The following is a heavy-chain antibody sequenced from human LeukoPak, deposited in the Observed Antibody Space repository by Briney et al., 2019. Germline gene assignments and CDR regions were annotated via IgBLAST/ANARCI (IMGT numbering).Heavy chain of an antibody. J-gene: IGHJ4*02. V-gene: IGHV3-23*01. CDR2: ISETGGGT. D-gene: IGHD3-22*01. CDR3: AKNYYASTGYDY. Sequence: GGSLRLSCAASGFIFNSNAMTWVRQAPGKGLEWVSAISETGGGTYYAGSVKGRFTISGDNSRNTLYLQMNSLRAEDTALYYCAKNYYASTGYDYWGQGTLVTVSS. CDR1: GFIFNSNA.